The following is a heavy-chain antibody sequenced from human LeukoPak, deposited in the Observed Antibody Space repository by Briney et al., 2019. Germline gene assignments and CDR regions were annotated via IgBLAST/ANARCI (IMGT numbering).Heavy chain of an antibody. Sequence: PGGSLRLSCAASGFTFSSYAMSWVRQAPGKGLEWVSAISGSGGSTYYADSVKGRFTISRDNSKNTLYLQMNSLRAEDTAVYYCARDLGYYDFWSGRYLDPSYYYYYGMDVWGQGTTVTVSS. CDR2: ISGSGGST. D-gene: IGHD3-3*01. J-gene: IGHJ6*02. V-gene: IGHV3-23*01. CDR3: ARDLGYYDFWSGRYLDPSYYYYYGMDV. CDR1: GFTFSSYA.